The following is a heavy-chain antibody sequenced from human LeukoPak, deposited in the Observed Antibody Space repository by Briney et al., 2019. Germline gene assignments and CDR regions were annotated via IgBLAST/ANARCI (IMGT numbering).Heavy chain of an antibody. J-gene: IGHJ6*03. CDR3: ARVGELAAREYYYHYMDV. CDR1: GFTVSSNY. CDR2: IYSGGST. V-gene: IGHV3-53*01. Sequence: GGSLRLSCAASGFTVSSNYMSWVRQAPGKGLEWVSVIYSGGSTYYADSVKGRFTISRDNSKNTLYLQMNSLRAEDTAVYYCARVGELAAREYYYHYMDVWGKGTTVIVSS. D-gene: IGHD3-10*01.